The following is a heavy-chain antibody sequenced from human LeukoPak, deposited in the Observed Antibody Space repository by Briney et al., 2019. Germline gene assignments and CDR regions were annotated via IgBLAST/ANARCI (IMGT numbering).Heavy chain of an antibody. Sequence: PGGSLRLSCAASGFTFSRYGMHWVRQAPGKGLEWVAFIRYDGSNKYYADSVKGRFTISRDNSKNTLYLQMNSLRAEDTAVYYCAFSYYYGSGSYPFDYWGQGTLVTVSS. D-gene: IGHD3-10*01. CDR2: IRYDGSNK. CDR3: AFSYYYGSGSYPFDY. CDR1: GFTFSRYG. J-gene: IGHJ4*02. V-gene: IGHV3-30*02.